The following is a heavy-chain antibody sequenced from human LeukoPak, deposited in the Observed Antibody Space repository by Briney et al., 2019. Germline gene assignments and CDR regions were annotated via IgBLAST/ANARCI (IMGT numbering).Heavy chain of an antibody. J-gene: IGHJ4*02. V-gene: IGHV3-23*01. D-gene: IGHD3-3*01. Sequence: SCKASGGTFSSYAISWVRQAPGKGLEWVSAISGSGGSTYYADSVKGRFTISRDNSKNTLYLQMNSLRAEDTAVYYCAWASYYDFWSGYYRGNDYWGQGTLVTVSS. CDR3: AWASYYDFWSGYYRGNDY. CDR2: ISGSGGST. CDR1: GGTFSSYA.